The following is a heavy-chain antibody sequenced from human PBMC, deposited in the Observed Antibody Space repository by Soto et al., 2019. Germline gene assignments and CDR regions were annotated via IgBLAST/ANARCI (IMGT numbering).Heavy chain of an antibody. Sequence: QVQLVQSGAEVKKPGSSVKVSCKASGGTFSSYAISWVRQAPGQGLEWVGGIIPIFGTANYAQKFQGRVTITADESTSTAYMELSSLRSEDTAVYYCAGGGVWGSYRVNYYYYGMDVWGQGTTVTVSS. CDR1: GGTFSSYA. V-gene: IGHV1-69*01. CDR2: IIPIFGTA. D-gene: IGHD3-16*02. CDR3: AGGGVWGSYRVNYYYYGMDV. J-gene: IGHJ6*02.